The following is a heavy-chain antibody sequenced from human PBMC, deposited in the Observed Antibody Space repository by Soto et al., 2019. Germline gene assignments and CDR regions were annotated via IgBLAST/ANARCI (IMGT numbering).Heavy chain of an antibody. CDR2: IYHTGST. CDR3: ARSMTTVVTLDY. CDR1: GGSIISGDYS. Sequence: SETLSLTCAVSGGSIISGDYSWTWIRQPPGKGLEWIGYIYHTGSTYYNPSLKSRVTISVDTSKNQFSLKLSSVTAADTAVYYCARSMTTVVTLDYWGQGTLVTVSS. V-gene: IGHV4-30-2*01. D-gene: IGHD4-17*01. J-gene: IGHJ4*02.